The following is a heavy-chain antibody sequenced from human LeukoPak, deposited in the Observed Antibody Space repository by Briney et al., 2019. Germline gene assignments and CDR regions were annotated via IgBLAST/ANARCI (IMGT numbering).Heavy chain of an antibody. D-gene: IGHD3-22*01. CDR1: GYTFTSYY. J-gene: IGHJ1*01. CDR3: ARGLDYYDSSGIPFQH. CDR2: INPSGGST. Sequence: GASVKVSCKASGYTFTSYYMHWVRQAPGQGLEWMGIINPSGGSTSYAQKFQGRVTMTRDMSTSTVYMELSSLRSEDTAVYYCARGLDYYDSSGIPFQHWGQGTLVTVSS. V-gene: IGHV1-46*01.